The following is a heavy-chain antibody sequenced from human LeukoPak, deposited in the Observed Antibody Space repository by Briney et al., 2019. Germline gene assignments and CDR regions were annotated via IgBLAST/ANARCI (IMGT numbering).Heavy chain of an antibody. CDR2: IKQDGSEK. CDR1: GFTFSSYW. D-gene: IGHD6-13*01. V-gene: IGHV3-7*01. Sequence: GGSLRLSCAASGFTFSSYWMSWVRQAPGKGLEWVANIKQDGSEKYYVDSVKGRFTISRDNAKNTLYLQMNSLRAEDTAVYYCARGSSSSWYYFDYWGQGTLVTVSS. CDR3: ARGSSSSWYYFDY. J-gene: IGHJ4*02.